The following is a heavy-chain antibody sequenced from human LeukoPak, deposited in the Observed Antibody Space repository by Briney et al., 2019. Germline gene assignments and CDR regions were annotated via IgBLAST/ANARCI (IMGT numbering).Heavy chain of an antibody. CDR1: GGSISSYY. Sequence: PSETLSLTCTVSGGSISSYYWSWIRQPPGKGLEWIGYIYYSGSTNYNPSLKSRVTISVDTSKNQFSLKLSSVTAADTAVYYCARHGSGYLYYFDYWGQGTLVTVSS. CDR2: IYYSGST. CDR3: ARHGSGYLYYFDY. D-gene: IGHD3-10*01. J-gene: IGHJ4*02. V-gene: IGHV4-59*01.